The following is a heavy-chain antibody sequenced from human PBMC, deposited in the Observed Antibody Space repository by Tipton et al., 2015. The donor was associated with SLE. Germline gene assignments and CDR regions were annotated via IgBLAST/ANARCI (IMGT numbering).Heavy chain of an antibody. D-gene: IGHD3-16*01. J-gene: IGHJ2*01. CDR3: ARVFVGSGGDWYFDH. CDR1: GYTFTSYG. V-gene: IGHV1-18*01. Sequence: QSGAEVKKPGASVKVSCKASGYTFTSYGISWVRQAPGQGLEWMGWISAYNGNTNYAQKLQGGVTMTIDTSTNTAYMELRSVRSDDTAGYYCARVFVGSGGDWYFDHWGRGTLVTVSS. CDR2: ISAYNGNT.